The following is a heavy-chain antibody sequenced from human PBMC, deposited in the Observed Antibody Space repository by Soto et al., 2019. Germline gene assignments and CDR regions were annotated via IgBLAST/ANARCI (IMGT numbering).Heavy chain of an antibody. CDR3: ARGFLPYGDYVVLPFDY. CDR1: GFTFSSYS. V-gene: IGHV3-48*01. Sequence: PGGSLRLSCAASGFTFSSYSMNWVRQAPGKGLEWVSYISSSSSTIYYADSVKGRFTISRDNAKNSLYLQMNSLRAKDTAVYYCARGFLPYGDYVVLPFDYWAQGTLVTVSS. D-gene: IGHD4-17*01. J-gene: IGHJ4*02. CDR2: ISSSSSTI.